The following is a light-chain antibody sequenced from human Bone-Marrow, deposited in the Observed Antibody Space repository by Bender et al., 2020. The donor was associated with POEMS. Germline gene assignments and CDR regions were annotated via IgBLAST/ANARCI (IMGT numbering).Light chain of an antibody. CDR2: GVS. V-gene: IGLV2-11*01. CDR3: YSFAGTSYV. CDR1: SSDVGGYNF. Sequence: QSALTQPRSVSGSPGQSVTIACSGTSSDVGGYNFVSWYQQHPGKVPKLMIYGVSERPSGVPDRFSGSKSGNTASLTISGLQAEDEADYYCYSFAGTSYVFGTGTKVTVL. J-gene: IGLJ1*01.